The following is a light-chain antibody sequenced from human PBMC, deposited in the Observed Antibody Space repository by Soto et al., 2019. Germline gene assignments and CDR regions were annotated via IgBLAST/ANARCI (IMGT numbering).Light chain of an antibody. Sequence: SYELTQPPSVSVAPGKTARITCGGNNIGSKSVHWYQQKPGQAPVLVIYYDSDRPSGIPERFSGSNSGNTATLTISRVEAVDEADYYCQVWDSRSDHPVVFGGGTKVTVL. CDR2: YDS. CDR3: QVWDSRSDHPVV. J-gene: IGLJ2*01. V-gene: IGLV3-21*04. CDR1: NIGSKS.